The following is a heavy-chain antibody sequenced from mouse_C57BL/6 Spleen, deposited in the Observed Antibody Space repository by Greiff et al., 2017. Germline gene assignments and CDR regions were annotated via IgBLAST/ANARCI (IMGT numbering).Heavy chain of an antibody. D-gene: IGHD2-4*01. V-gene: IGHV1-82*01. CDR2: IYPGDGDT. CDR1: GYAFSSSW. CDR3: ARSGDYDEDFAY. Sequence: QVQLQQSGPELVKPGASVKISCKASGYAFSSSWMNWVKQRPGKGLEWIGRIYPGDGDTNYNGKFKGKATLTADKSSSTAYMQLSSLTSEDSAVYFCARSGDYDEDFAYWGQGTLVTVSA. J-gene: IGHJ3*01.